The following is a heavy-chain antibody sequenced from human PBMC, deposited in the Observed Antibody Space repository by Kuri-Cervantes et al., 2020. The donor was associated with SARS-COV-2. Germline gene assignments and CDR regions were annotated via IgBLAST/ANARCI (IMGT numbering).Heavy chain of an antibody. J-gene: IGHJ1*01. CDR1: GFTFSSYA. Sequence: LSLTCAASGFTFSSYAMHWVRQAPGKGLEWVAVISYDGSNKYYADSMRGRFTISRDNSKNTLYLQMNSLRAEDTAAYYCARARAAAGTFIEYFQHWGQGTLVTVSS. V-gene: IGHV3-30-3*01. CDR2: ISYDGSNK. CDR3: ARARAAAGTFIEYFQH. D-gene: IGHD6-13*01.